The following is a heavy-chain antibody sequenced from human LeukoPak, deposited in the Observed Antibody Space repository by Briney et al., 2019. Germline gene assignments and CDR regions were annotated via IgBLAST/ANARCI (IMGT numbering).Heavy chain of an antibody. CDR3: ARGPFYGWLEL. V-gene: IGHV4-34*01. CDR2: ISHSGST. J-gene: IGHJ4*02. CDR1: GGSFSGYD. D-gene: IGHD1-7*01. Sequence: SETLSLTCAVYGGSFSGYDWNWIRQPPGKGLEWIGVISHSGSTNYNPSLKSRLTISLETSKNQFSLRLSSVTAADTAVYYCARGPFYGWLELWGQGTLVTVSS.